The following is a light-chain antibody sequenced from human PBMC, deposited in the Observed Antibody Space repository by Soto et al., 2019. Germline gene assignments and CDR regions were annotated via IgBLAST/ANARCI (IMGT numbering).Light chain of an antibody. CDR1: QGISNF. V-gene: IGKV1-27*01. CDR2: AAS. J-gene: IGKJ5*01. Sequence: DIQMTQSPASLSASVGDRVTITCRASQGISNFLAWYQQKPGKVPKLLISAASTLQSGVPSRFSGSGSGTDFTLTITSLKPEYVATYYCQKYSSVITFGEGTRVEIK. CDR3: QKYSSVIT.